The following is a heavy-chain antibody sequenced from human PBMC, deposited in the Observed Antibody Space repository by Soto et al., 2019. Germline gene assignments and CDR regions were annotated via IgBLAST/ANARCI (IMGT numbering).Heavy chain of an antibody. J-gene: IGHJ6*02. CDR3: ARDIRSSKEDQKFGLDV. Sequence: QVQLQVSGPGLVKTSQTLSLTCIVSGGSISSGDYSWSWVRQTPGKGLEWIGYIYDTVSTNYNPSLKSRVTISADASKNQFSMKLTSVTAADTAVYFCARDIRSSKEDQKFGLDVWGQGTTVTVSS. D-gene: IGHD1-26*01. CDR2: IYDTVST. V-gene: IGHV4-30-4*01. CDR1: GGSISSGDYS.